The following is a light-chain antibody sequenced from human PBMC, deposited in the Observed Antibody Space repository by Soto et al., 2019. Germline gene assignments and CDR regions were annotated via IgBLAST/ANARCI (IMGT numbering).Light chain of an antibody. CDR1: QSVDSSF. Sequence: EIVLTQSPGSLSLSPGERATLSCRASQSVDSSFFAWYQQKPGQAPRLLIYGASNRATGIPDRFSGSGSGTDFTLTISRLEPEDFAVYYCQQYGSSPRTFGQGTKVDIK. CDR3: QQYGSSPRT. CDR2: GAS. V-gene: IGKV3-20*01. J-gene: IGKJ1*01.